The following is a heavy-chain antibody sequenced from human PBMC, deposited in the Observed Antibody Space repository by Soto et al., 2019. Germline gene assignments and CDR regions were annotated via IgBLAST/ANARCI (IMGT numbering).Heavy chain of an antibody. J-gene: IGHJ3*02. D-gene: IGHD2-21*01. CDR2: ISSSSSYI. V-gene: IGHV3-21*01. CDR1: GFTFSSYS. CDR3: ASVVSDAFDI. Sequence: GGSLILSCAASGFTFSSYSMNWVRQAPGKGLEWVSSISSSSSYIYYADSVKGRFTISRDNAKNSLYLQMNSLRAEDTAVYYCASVVSDAFDIWGQGTMGTVSS.